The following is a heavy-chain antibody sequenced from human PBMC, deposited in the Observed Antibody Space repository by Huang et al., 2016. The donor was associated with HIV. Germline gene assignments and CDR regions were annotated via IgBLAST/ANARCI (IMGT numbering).Heavy chain of an antibody. CDR1: GGSIRSDNYY. D-gene: IGHD3-10*01. J-gene: IGHJ4*02. Sequence: QLQLQESGPGLVKPSETLSLTCTVSGGSIRSDNYYWGWVRQPPGKGLEWIGSIYYSGSTEDNPARKSRVTITVDTSKNQFSLKMRSVTAADTAVYYCARLPGSITMIRGVITDPYWGQGTLVTVSS. V-gene: IGHV4-39*01. CDR3: ARLPGSITMIRGVITDPY. CDR2: IYYSGST.